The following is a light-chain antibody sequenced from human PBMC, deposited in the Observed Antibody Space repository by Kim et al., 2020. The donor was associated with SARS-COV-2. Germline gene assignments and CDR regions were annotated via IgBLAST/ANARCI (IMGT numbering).Light chain of an antibody. J-gene: IGKJ2*01. Sequence: IVLTQSPGPLSLSPGERATLSCRASQSVRNNYLTWYQHKPGQPPRLLIYGASSRAAGIPDRFSGSGSGTDFTLTISRLEPEDFAVYYCLHFGGSPIHTFGQGTKLEI. V-gene: IGKV3-20*01. CDR3: LHFGGSPIHT. CDR1: QSVRNNY. CDR2: GAS.